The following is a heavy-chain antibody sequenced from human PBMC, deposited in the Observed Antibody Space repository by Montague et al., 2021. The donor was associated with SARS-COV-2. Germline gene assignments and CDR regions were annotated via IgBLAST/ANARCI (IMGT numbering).Heavy chain of an antibody. CDR2: IYYSGGI. CDR3: ARVVSVRRAVNWFDP. J-gene: IGHJ5*02. D-gene: IGHD3-10*01. Sequence: SETLSLTCTVSGDSMSDHYWAWIRQPPGKGLEWLAYIYYSGGINSNASLKSRVTMSVDTSKYQFSLKLTSVTAADTAVYYCARVVSVRRAVNWFDPWGQGTLVTVSS. V-gene: IGHV4-59*11. CDR1: GDSMSDHY.